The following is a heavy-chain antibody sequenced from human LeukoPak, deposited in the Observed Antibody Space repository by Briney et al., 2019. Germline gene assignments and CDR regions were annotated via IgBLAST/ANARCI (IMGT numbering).Heavy chain of an antibody. Sequence: SETLSLTCAVYGASFSDSYWSWIRQSPEKGLEWIGEINNSGSTSYNPSLNSRVIMSVDRSKNQFSLRLTSVTAADTAVYYCAPRGDIEHSYVYGKWFDPWGQGTRVTVSS. CDR3: APRGDIEHSYVYGKWFDP. D-gene: IGHD5-18*01. J-gene: IGHJ5*02. CDR2: INNSGST. CDR1: GASFSDSY. V-gene: IGHV4-34*01.